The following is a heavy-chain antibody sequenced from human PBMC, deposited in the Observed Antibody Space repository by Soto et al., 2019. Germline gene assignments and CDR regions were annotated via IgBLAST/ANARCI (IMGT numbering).Heavy chain of an antibody. D-gene: IGHD3-22*01. J-gene: IGHJ4*02. V-gene: IGHV4-59*01. CDR3: ARAPMVLTRSYFDS. CDR1: DGSISNFY. Sequence: SETLSLTCTVSDGSISNFYWSWVRQPPGKGLEWIGYISSSGNTNYNPSLKSRVSISVDTSKNQFSLNLTSVTAADTAVYYCARAPMVLTRSYFDSWGQGTPVTV. CDR2: ISSSGNT.